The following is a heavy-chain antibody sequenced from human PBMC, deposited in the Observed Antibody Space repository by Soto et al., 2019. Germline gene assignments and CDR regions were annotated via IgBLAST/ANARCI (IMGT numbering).Heavy chain of an antibody. Sequence: SQTLSLTCAISGDSVSSNSAAWNWIRQSPSRGLEWLGRTYYRSKWYNDYAVSVKSRITINPDTSKNQFSLQLNSVTPEDTAVYYCARDQPSSSSWDYYYYYYGMDVGGQGTTVTVSS. J-gene: IGHJ6*02. D-gene: IGHD6-13*01. CDR3: ARDQPSSSSWDYYYYYYGMDV. V-gene: IGHV6-1*01. CDR2: TYYRSKWYN. CDR1: GDSVSSNSAA.